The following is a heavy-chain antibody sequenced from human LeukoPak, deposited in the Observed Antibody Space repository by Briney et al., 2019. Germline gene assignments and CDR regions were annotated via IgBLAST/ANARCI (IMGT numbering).Heavy chain of an antibody. J-gene: IGHJ3*02. Sequence: SETLSLTCTVSGGSISSSSYYWGWIRQPPGKGLEWIGSIYYSGSTYYNPSLKSRVTISVDTSKNQFSLKLSSVTAADTAVYYCARLTIFGVVIVKDAFDIWGQGTMVTVSS. V-gene: IGHV4-39*01. CDR1: GGSISSSSYY. CDR3: ARLTIFGVVIVKDAFDI. CDR2: IYYSGST. D-gene: IGHD3-3*01.